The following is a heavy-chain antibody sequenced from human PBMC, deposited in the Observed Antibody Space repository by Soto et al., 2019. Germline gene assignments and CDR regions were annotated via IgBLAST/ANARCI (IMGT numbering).Heavy chain of an antibody. V-gene: IGHV4-39*01. CDR3: ARTYYYDSSGYYYRAFDI. D-gene: IGHD3-22*01. CDR1: GGSISSSSYY. CDR2: IYYSGST. Sequence: SETLSLTCTVSGGSISSSSYYWGWIRQPPGKGLEWIGSIYYSGSTYYNPSLKSRVTISVDTSKNQFSLKLSSVTAADTAVYYCARTYYYDSSGYYYRAFDIWGQGTMVTVS. J-gene: IGHJ3*02.